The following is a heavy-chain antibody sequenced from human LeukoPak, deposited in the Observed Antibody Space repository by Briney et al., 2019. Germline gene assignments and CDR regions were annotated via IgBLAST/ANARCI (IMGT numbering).Heavy chain of an antibody. CDR2: IYPRDGST. CDR1: GYSFTNYG. J-gene: IGHJ4*02. V-gene: IGHV1-46*01. CDR3: ARDQEGFDY. Sequence: ASVKVSCTTSGYSFTNYGMNWVRQAPGQGLEWMGMIYPRDGSTSYAQKFQGRVTVTRDTSTSTVHMELSGLRSEDTAVYYCARDQEGFDYWGQGTLVTVSS.